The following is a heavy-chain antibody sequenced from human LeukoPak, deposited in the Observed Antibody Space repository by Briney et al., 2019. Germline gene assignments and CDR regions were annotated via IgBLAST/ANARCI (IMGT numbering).Heavy chain of an antibody. Sequence: GGSLRLSCAASGSIFSNYWMHWVRQVPGKGLVWVSRINSDGSSTSYADSVKGRFTISRDNAKNTLYLHINSLRAEDTAVYYCARAGIAGRPPDYWGQGTLVTVSS. J-gene: IGHJ4*02. V-gene: IGHV3-74*01. CDR2: INSDGSST. CDR1: GSIFSNYW. CDR3: ARAGIAGRPPDY. D-gene: IGHD6-6*01.